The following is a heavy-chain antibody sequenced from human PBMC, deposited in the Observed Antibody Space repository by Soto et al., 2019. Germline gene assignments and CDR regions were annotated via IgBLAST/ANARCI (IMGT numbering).Heavy chain of an antibody. D-gene: IGHD1-26*01. J-gene: IGHJ4*02. Sequence: QLQLQESGPGLVKPSETLSLTCTVSGVSISTGSYCWGWIRQPPGKGLEWIGTICYAGSIYYNPSLKSRVTMPVDTSKHHFSLELSSVTAADTAVYYCARRTSGSYSDYWGQGTLVTVSS. V-gene: IGHV4-39*02. CDR1: GVSISTGSYC. CDR2: ICYAGSI. CDR3: ARRTSGSYSDY.